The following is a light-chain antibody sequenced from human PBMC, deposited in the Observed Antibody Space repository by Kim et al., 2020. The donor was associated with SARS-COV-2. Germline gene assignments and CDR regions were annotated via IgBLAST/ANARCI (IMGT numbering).Light chain of an antibody. Sequence: PGDRATLSCRASQSINTYLAWYQQKPGQAPRLLIYDASNRATGIPDRFSGSGSGTDFTLTISSLESEDFAIYYCQQRSNWPPALTFGGGTKVDIK. CDR3: QQRSNWPPALT. CDR2: DAS. J-gene: IGKJ4*01. CDR1: QSINTY. V-gene: IGKV3-11*01.